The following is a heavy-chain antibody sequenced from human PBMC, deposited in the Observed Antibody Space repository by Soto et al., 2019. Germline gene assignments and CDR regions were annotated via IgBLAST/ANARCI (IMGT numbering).Heavy chain of an antibody. D-gene: IGHD3-3*01. V-gene: IGHV1-69*01. CDR3: AIAKRYDFWSGYYHYYYGMDV. CDR2: IIPIFGTA. CDR1: GGTFSSYA. Sequence: QVQLVQSGAEVKKPGSSVKVSCKASGGTFSSYAISWVRQAPGQGLEWMGGIIPIFGTANYAQKFQGRVTITADESTSTAYMELSSLRSEDTAVYYCAIAKRYDFWSGYYHYYYGMDVWGQGTTVTVSS. J-gene: IGHJ6*02.